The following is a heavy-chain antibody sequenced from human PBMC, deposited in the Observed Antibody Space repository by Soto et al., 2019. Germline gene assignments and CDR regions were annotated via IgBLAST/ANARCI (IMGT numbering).Heavy chain of an antibody. V-gene: IGHV1-69*06. J-gene: IGHJ4*02. CDR2: IIPIFGTA. CDR3: ARLRIPYYYDSSGYYYFDY. Sequence: QVQLVQSGAEVKKPGSSVKVSCKASGGTFSSYAISWVRQAPGQGLEWMGGIIPIFGTANYAQKFQGRVTLTADKSTSTAYMELSSLTSEDTAVYYCARLRIPYYYDSSGYYYFDYWGQGTLVTVSS. CDR1: GGTFSSYA. D-gene: IGHD3-22*01.